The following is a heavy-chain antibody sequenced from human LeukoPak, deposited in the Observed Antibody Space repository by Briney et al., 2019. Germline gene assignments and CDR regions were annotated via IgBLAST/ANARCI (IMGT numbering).Heavy chain of an antibody. CDR1: GFPFSSNY. D-gene: IGHD5-18*01. V-gene: IGHV3-53*01. CDR2: TYIGGRT. CDR3: ASHPRGYSYGYDY. J-gene: IGHJ4*02. Sequence: PGGSLRLSGAASGFPFSSNYMSWVRQAPGKGLEWVSGTYIGGRTYYADSVKGRFTISRDNSKTTLYLQMTTLRAEDTAVYYCASHPRGYSYGYDYWGQGTLVTVSS.